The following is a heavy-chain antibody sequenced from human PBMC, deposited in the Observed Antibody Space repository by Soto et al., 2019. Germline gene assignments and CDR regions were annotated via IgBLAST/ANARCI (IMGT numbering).Heavy chain of an antibody. J-gene: IGHJ6*02. D-gene: IGHD4-17*01. CDR3: ATPTALYYYYGMDV. Sequence: PGESLKISCKTSGYRFTGHWIGWVRQLSGKGLEWMGIIYPGDSDIRYSPSFQGQVTISADKSISTAYLQWSSLKASDTAMYYCATPTALYYYYGMDVWGQGTTVTVSS. CDR1: GYRFTGHW. CDR2: IYPGDSDI. V-gene: IGHV5-51*01.